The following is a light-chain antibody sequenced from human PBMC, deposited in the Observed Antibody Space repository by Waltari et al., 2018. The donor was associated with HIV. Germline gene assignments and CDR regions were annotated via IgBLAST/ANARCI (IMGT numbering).Light chain of an antibody. CDR2: VTS. CDR3: QQVNNFPHT. Sequence: FQLTQSPSSVSPSVGARVPSTCRASQGISSWLAWYQQKPGKGPKLLIYVTSILQSGVSSRFSGSGSGTDFTLTISSLQPEDSATYYCQQVNNFPHTFGQGTKLEIK. J-gene: IGKJ2*01. V-gene: IGKV1-12*01. CDR1: QGISSW.